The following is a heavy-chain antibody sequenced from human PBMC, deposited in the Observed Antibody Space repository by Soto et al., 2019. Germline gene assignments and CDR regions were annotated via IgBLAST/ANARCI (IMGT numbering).Heavy chain of an antibody. Sequence: ASVKVSCKASGYTFTSYAMHWVRQAPGQRLEWMGWINAGNGNTKYSQKFQGRVTITRDTSASTAYMELSSLRSEDTAVYYCARDNGDSVLRSLEWLLYYWGQGTLVTVSS. CDR2: INAGNGNT. V-gene: IGHV1-3*01. J-gene: IGHJ4*02. CDR1: GYTFTSYA. CDR3: ARDNGDSVLRSLEWLLYY. D-gene: IGHD3-3*01.